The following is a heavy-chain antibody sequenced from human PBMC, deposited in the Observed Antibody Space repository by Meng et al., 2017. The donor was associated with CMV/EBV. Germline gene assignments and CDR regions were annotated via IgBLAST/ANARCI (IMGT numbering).Heavy chain of an antibody. Sequence: GESLKISCAASGFTFSDYYMSWIRQAPGKGLEWVSYITSSGSTIYYADSVKGRFTISRDNAKNSLYLQMNSLRAEDTAVYYCARGGVVGAFDIWGQGTMVTVS. CDR2: ITSSGSTI. CDR1: GFTFSDYY. D-gene: IGHD2-15*01. J-gene: IGHJ3*02. CDR3: ARGGVVGAFDI. V-gene: IGHV3-11*01.